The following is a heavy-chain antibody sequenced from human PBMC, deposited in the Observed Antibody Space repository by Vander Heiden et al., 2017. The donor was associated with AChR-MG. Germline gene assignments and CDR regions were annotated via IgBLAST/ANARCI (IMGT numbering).Heavy chain of an antibody. J-gene: IGHJ5*02. V-gene: IGHV1-2*02. D-gene: IGHD2-15*01. CDR1: GYTFTGYY. CDR3: AALAGILEWPRNWFDP. CDR2: INPNSGGT. Sequence: QVQLVQSGAEVKKPGASVKVSCKASGYTFTGYYMHWVRQAPGQGLEWMGWINPNSGGTNYAQKFQGRVTMTRDTSISTAYMELSRLRSDDTAVYYCAALAGILEWPRNWFDPWGQGTLVTVSS.